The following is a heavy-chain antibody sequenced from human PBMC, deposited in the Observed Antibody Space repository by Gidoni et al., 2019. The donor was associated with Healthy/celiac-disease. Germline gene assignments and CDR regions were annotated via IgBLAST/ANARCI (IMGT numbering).Heavy chain of an antibody. D-gene: IGHD6-6*01. CDR3: ARGVWAERESSSSGWYFDL. V-gene: IGHV4-34*01. CDR1: GGSFSGDY. J-gene: IGHJ2*01. CDR2: INHSGST. Sequence: QGQLQQWGAGRLKPSQTLSLTCAVYGGSFSGDYWSWIRQPPGKGLEWSGEINHSGSTNYNPSLKSRVTISVDTSKNQFSLKLSSVTAADTAVYYCARGVWAERESSSSGWYFDLWGRGTLVTVSS.